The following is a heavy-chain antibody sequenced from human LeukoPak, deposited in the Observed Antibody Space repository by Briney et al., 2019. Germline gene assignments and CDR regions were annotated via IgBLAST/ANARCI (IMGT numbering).Heavy chain of an antibody. D-gene: IGHD1-26*01. CDR2: ISSSSSTL. Sequence: PGGSLRLSCAASGFTFSSYSMNWVRQAPGKGLEWVSYISSSSSTLYYADSVKGRFTISRDNAKNSLYLQMNSLRAEDTAVYYCARDACLVGGCGYAFDIWGQGTMVTVSS. V-gene: IGHV3-48*01. J-gene: IGHJ3*02. CDR3: ARDACLVGGCGYAFDI. CDR1: GFTFSSYS.